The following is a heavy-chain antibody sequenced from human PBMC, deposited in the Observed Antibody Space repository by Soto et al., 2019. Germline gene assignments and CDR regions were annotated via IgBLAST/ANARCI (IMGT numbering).Heavy chain of an antibody. V-gene: IGHV1-3*01. Sequence: ASVKVSCKASGYTFTSYAMHWVRQAPGQRLEWMGWINAGNGNTKYSQKFQGRVTITRDTSASTAYMELSSLRAEDTAVYYCARVGYNWNGLDPWGQGTLVTVSS. J-gene: IGHJ5*02. D-gene: IGHD1-20*01. CDR2: INAGNGNT. CDR3: ARVGYNWNGLDP. CDR1: GYTFTSYA.